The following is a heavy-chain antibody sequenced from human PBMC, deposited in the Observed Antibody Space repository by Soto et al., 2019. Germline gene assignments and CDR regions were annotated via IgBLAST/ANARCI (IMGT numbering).Heavy chain of an antibody. CDR1: GGTFSSYI. CDR3: ARERGDYDILTGEFDY. V-gene: IGHV1-69*04. D-gene: IGHD3-9*01. J-gene: IGHJ4*02. Sequence: GASVKVSCKASGGTFSSYIISWVRQAPGQGLEWMGRIIPILGIANYAQKFQGRVTITADKSTSTAYMELSSLRSEDTAVYYCARERGDYDILTGEFDYWGQGTLVTVSS. CDR2: IIPILGIA.